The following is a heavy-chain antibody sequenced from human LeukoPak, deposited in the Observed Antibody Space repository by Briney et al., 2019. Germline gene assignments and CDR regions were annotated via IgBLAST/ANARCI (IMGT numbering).Heavy chain of an antibody. CDR2: INPNSGGT. CDR3: ARGLRVWRNWFDP. Sequence: GASVKVSCKASGYTFTGYYMHWVRQAPGQGLEWMGWINPNSGGTNYAQKFQGRVTMTRNTSISTAYMELSSPRSEDTAVYYCARGLRVWRNWFDPWGQGTLVTVSS. D-gene: IGHD3-16*01. J-gene: IGHJ5*02. V-gene: IGHV1-2*02. CDR1: GYTFTGYY.